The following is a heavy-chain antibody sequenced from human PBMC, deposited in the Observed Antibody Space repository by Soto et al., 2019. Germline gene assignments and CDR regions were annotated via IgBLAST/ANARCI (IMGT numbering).Heavy chain of an antibody. Sequence: GASVKVSCKASGYTFTNYYMHWVRQAPGQGLEWMGLINPGGGRTSYAQKLRGRVTMARDMSTSTVYMELSSLRSDDAAVYFCARGLAVAYSPALLWGQGTLVTVSS. D-gene: IGHD6-19*01. CDR1: GYTFTNYY. J-gene: IGHJ4*02. CDR2: INPGGGRT. V-gene: IGHV1-46*01. CDR3: ARGLAVAYSPALL.